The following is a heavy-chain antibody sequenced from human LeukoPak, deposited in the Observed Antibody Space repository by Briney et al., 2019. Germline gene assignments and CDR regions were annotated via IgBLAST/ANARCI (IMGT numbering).Heavy chain of an antibody. CDR2: ISSSGDTT. CDR3: AKDLGESWFDP. CDR1: GFTFSNYA. J-gene: IGHJ5*02. V-gene: IGHV3-23*01. Sequence: GGSLRLSCAASGFTFSNYAMSWVRQAPGKGLEWASSISSSGDTTYYADSVKGRFTISRDNSKNTLSLQMNSLGAEDTALYYCAKDLGESWFDPWGQGTLVTVSS.